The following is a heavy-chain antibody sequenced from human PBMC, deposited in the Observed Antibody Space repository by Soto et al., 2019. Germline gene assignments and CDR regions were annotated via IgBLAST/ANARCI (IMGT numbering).Heavy chain of an antibody. Sequence: SGTLSLTCAVYGGSFSCYYWSWIRQPPGKGLEWIGEINHSGSTNYNPSLKSRVTISVDTSKNQFSLKLSSVTAADTAVYYCARGRGYSYWGQGTLVTVS. J-gene: IGHJ4*02. CDR1: GGSFSCYY. CDR2: INHSGST. V-gene: IGHV4-34*01. CDR3: ARGRGYSY. D-gene: IGHD5-18*01.